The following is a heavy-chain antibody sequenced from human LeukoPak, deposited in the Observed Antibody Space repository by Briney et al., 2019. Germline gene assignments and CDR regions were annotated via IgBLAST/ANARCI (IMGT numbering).Heavy chain of an antibody. J-gene: IGHJ3*01. V-gene: IGHV3-21*01. D-gene: IGHD2-15*01. CDR3: ARDRGGAESHGFDAFDL. CDR2: ISSSSSYI. Sequence: PGGSLRLSCAASGFTFSSYSMNWVRQAPGKGLEWVSSISSSSSYIYYVDSVKGRFTISRDNAKNSLYLQMNRLRVDDTAVYYCARDRGGAESHGFDAFDLWGQGTIVTVSS. CDR1: GFTFSSYS.